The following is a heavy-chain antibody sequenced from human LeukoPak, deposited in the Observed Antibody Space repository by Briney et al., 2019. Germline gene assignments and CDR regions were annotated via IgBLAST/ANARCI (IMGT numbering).Heavy chain of an antibody. D-gene: IGHD7-27*01. CDR2: ISDSGGRT. J-gene: IGHJ4*02. CDR3: ATIGDRRTGELYRIDY. V-gene: IGHV3-23*01. Sequence: GGSLRLSCAASGFTFRSYGMNWVRQAPGKGLEWVSFISDSGGRTYYADSVKGRFTISRDNSKNTLYLQMNSLRAEDAAIYYCATIGDRRTGELYRIDYWGQGTLVTVSS. CDR1: GFTFRSYG.